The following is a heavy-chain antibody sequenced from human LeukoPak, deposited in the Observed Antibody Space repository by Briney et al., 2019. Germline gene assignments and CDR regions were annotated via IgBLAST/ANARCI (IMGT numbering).Heavy chain of an antibody. CDR3: APDSGPLFDY. Sequence: GGSLRLSCATSGFTFSGYWMAWVRQPPGKGLEWVANIKQDGREKYYVDSVKGRFTISRDNARNSLYLQMNSLRAEDTAVYYCAPDSGPLFDYWGQGTLVTVSS. CDR2: IKQDGREK. D-gene: IGHD1-14*01. CDR1: GFTFSGYW. J-gene: IGHJ4*02. V-gene: IGHV3-7*01.